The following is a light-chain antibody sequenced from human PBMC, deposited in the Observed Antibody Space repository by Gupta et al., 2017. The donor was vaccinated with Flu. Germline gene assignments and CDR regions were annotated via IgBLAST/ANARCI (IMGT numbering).Light chain of an antibody. CDR2: EVS. CDR3: SSYTSSSTVV. J-gene: IGLJ2*01. Sequence: SALTQPASVSGSPGQSITISCTGTSSDVGGYNYVSWYQQHPGKAPKLMIYEVSNRPSGVSNCFSGSKSGNTASLTISGLQAEDEADYYCSSYTSSSTVVFGGGTKLTVL. CDR1: SSDVGGYNY. V-gene: IGLV2-14*01.